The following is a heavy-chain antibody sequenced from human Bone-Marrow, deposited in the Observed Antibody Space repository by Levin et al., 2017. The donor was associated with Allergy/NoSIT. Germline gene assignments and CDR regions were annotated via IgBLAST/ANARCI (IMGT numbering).Heavy chain of an antibody. D-gene: IGHD5-18*01. J-gene: IGHJ4*02. Sequence: SCTVSGGSISTYYWSWIRQPPGKGLEWIGYVYYSGSTNYNPSLKSRVTMSVDTSKNHFSLKLSSVTAADTALYYCARHAGPIHLWLMEYWGQGTLVTVSS. CDR3: ARHAGPIHLWLMEY. CDR1: GGSISTYY. V-gene: IGHV4-59*08. CDR2: VYYSGST.